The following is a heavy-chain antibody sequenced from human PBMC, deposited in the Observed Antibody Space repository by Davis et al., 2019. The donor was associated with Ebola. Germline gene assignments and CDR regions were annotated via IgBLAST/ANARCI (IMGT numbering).Heavy chain of an antibody. CDR2: MYHSGST. Sequence: MPSETLSLTCTVTGSSTSSYYLSWIRQPPGKGLEWIGYMYHSGSTDSNPSLKSRVTIAVDTSKNHFSLMLSSVTAADTAVYYCASGVEGIRRPLEIWSQGTMVTVSS. V-gene: IGHV4-59*01. CDR3: ASGVEGIRRPLEI. CDR1: GSSTSSYY. D-gene: IGHD1-14*01. J-gene: IGHJ3*02.